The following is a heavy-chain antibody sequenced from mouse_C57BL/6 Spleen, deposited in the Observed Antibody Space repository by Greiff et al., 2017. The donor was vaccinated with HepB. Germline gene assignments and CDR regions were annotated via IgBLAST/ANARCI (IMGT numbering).Heavy chain of an antibody. Sequence: VKLMESGAELVKPGASVKISCKASGYAFSSYWMNWVKQRPGKGLEWIGQIYPGDGDTNYNGKFKGKATLTADKSSSTAYMQLSSLTSEDSAVYFCARDDYYGPFDYWGQGTTLTVSS. D-gene: IGHD1-1*01. J-gene: IGHJ2*01. CDR1: GYAFSSYW. CDR3: ARDDYYGPFDY. CDR2: IYPGDGDT. V-gene: IGHV1-80*01.